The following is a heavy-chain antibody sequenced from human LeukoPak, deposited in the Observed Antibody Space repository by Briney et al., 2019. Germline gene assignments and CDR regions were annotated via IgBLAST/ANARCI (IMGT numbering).Heavy chain of an antibody. J-gene: IGHJ4*02. CDR3: AKDSYSKGDY. V-gene: IGHV3-23*01. D-gene: IGHD5-18*01. Sequence: HPGGSLRLSCAASGFTFSSYAMSWVRQAPGKGLEWVSAISGSGGSTYYADSVKGRFTISRDNAKNSLYLQMNSLRAEDTGVYYCAKDSYSKGDYWGQGVLVTVSS. CDR2: ISGSGGST. CDR1: GFTFSSYA.